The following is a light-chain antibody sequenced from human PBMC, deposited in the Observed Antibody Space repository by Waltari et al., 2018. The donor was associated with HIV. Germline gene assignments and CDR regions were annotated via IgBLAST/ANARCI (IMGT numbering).Light chain of an antibody. J-gene: IGLJ3*02. CDR3: ATWDDSLYGM. CDR1: SSNIGTND. V-gene: IGLV1-44*01. CDR2: MNN. Sequence: QSVLTQPPSASGTPGQTVVISCSGNSSNIGTNDVTWYKVLPGSAPRLLIYMNNYRQLGVPGRFSGSRSGTAASLAIHALQSEDEADYYCATWDDSLYGMCGGGTKLTV.